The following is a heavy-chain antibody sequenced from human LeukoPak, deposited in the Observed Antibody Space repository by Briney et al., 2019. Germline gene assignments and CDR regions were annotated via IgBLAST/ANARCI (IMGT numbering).Heavy chain of an antibody. D-gene: IGHD2-8*02. CDR1: GFNFGTYA. V-gene: IGHV3-64D*06. CDR3: MKRDSTGP. J-gene: IGHJ5*02. Sequence: GGSLRLSCSGSGFNFGTYAMHWVRQAPGKGLEYVSAISNTGRDTYYAGSVKARFIISRDNSKNTLYLQMSSLRAEDTAVYYCMKRDSTGPWGQGVLVTVSS. CDR2: ISNTGRDT.